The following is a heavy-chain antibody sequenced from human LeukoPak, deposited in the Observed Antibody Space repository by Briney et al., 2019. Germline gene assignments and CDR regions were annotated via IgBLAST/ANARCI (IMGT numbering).Heavy chain of an antibody. D-gene: IGHD4-17*01. V-gene: IGHV1-69*13. CDR2: IIPIFGTA. CDR1: GGTFSSYA. CDR3: ASGVTTGGDY. J-gene: IGHJ4*02. Sequence: SVKVSCTASGGTFSSYAISWVRQAPGQGLEWMGGIIPIFGTANYAQKFQGRVTITADESTSTAYMELSSLRSGDTAVYYCASGVTTGGDYWGQGTLVTVSS.